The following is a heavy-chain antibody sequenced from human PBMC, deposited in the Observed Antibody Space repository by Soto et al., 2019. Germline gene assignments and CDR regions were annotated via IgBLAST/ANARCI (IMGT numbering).Heavy chain of an antibody. J-gene: IGHJ3*02. V-gene: IGHV3-49*03. CDR1: GFTFGDYA. D-gene: IGHD3-9*01. CDR2: IRNKAYGGTS. Sequence: GGSLRLSCTASGFTFGDYAMSWFRQAPGKGLEWVGFIRNKAYGGTSEYAASVKGRFSISRDDSKSIAYLQMNSLKTGDAAVYYCTKRYFGGLDAFDIWGQGTMVT. CDR3: TKRYFGGLDAFDI.